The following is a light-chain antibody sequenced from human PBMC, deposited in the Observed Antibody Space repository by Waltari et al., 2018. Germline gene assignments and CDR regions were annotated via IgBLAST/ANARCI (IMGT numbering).Light chain of an antibody. Sequence: QSALTQPPSASGSPGQSVTISFTGTSTDVGVYNYVFWYQQHPGKAPQLMIYEVSTRPSGVPDRFSGSKSGNTASLTVSGLQAEDEADYYCSSYAGSDNLVFGGGTKLTVL. CDR1: STDVGVYNY. CDR3: SSYAGSDNLV. V-gene: IGLV2-8*01. CDR2: EVS. J-gene: IGLJ2*01.